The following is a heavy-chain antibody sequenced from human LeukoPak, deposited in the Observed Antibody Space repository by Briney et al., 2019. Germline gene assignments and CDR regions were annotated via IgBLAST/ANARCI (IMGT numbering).Heavy chain of an antibody. CDR2: INHSGST. CDR1: GGSFSGYY. V-gene: IGHV4-34*01. D-gene: IGHD4-17*01. CDR3: ARHDRPVEVMYERVTVTTWAY. J-gene: IGHJ4*02. Sequence: PSETLSLTCAVYGGSFSGYYWSWIRQPPGKGLEWIGEINHSGSTNYNPSLKSRVTISVDTSKNQFSLKLSSVTAADTAVYYCARHDRPVEVMYERVTVTTWAYWGQGTLVTVSS.